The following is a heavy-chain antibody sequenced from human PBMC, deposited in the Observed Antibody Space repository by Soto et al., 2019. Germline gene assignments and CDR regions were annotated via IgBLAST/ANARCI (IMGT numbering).Heavy chain of an antibody. CDR2: IFHSGST. D-gene: IGHD6-13*01. Sequence: QVQLQESGPGLVKPSQTLSLTCSVSGGSITSGGFYWSWIRQHPEKGLEWIAYIFHSGSTDFNPSLKGRMIISADTSKNQFSLKLTSVTAADTAMYYCVRGGIAGNWFDPWGQGTLVTVSS. CDR1: GGSITSGGFY. V-gene: IGHV4-31*03. J-gene: IGHJ5*02. CDR3: VRGGIAGNWFDP.